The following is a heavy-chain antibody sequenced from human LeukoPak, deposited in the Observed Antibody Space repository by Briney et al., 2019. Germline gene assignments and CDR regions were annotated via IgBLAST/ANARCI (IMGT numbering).Heavy chain of an antibody. V-gene: IGHV3-11*01. CDR2: ISSSGDTI. Sequence: GGSLRLSCAASGFTFSDYYMNWIRQAPGKGLEWVSYISSSGDTINYADSVKGRFTISRDNAKNSLYLQMNSLRAEDTAVYYCARGITIFGVVIPTYGMDVWGQGTTVTVSS. J-gene: IGHJ6*02. CDR3: ARGITIFGVVIPTYGMDV. D-gene: IGHD3-3*01. CDR1: GFTFSDYY.